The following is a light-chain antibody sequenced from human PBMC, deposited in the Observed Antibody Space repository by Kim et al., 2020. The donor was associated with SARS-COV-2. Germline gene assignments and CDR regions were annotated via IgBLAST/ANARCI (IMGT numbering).Light chain of an antibody. J-gene: IGLJ2*01. CDR1: SSDVGGYNY. CDR2: DVS. CDR3: SSYTSSTIYVV. V-gene: IGLV2-14*01. Sequence: QSALTQPASVSGSPGQSITISCTGTSSDVGGYNYVSWYQQHPGKAPKLMIYDVSKRPSGVSNRFSGSKSGNTASLTISGLQAEDEAHYYCSSYTSSTIYVVFGGGTQLTVL.